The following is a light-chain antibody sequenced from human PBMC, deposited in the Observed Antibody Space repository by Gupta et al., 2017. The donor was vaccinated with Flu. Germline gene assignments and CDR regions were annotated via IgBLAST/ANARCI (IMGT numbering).Light chain of an antibody. Sequence: EIVLTQSPVTLSLSPGERATLSCRASQSISSYLAWYQQKPGQAPRLLIYDASNRATGIPARFSASGSGTXFTLTIXSLEPEDFAVYYCQHRTNWPLTFGXGSKVEVK. J-gene: IGKJ4*01. CDR2: DAS. CDR1: QSISSY. V-gene: IGKV3-11*01. CDR3: QHRTNWPLT.